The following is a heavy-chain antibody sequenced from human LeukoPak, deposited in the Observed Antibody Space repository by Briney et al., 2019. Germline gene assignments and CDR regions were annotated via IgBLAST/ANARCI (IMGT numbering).Heavy chain of an antibody. Sequence: GGSLRLSCAASGFTFSGSAMHWVRQAPGKGLVWVSRIDTDGSFTSYADSVRGRFTISRDNAKNTLYLQMSSLRAEDTAVYYCIRGTVGAPGNDYWGQGTLVTVSS. CDR3: IRGTVGAPGNDY. CDR2: IDTDGSFT. D-gene: IGHD1-26*01. J-gene: IGHJ4*02. CDR1: GFTFSGSA. V-gene: IGHV3-74*01.